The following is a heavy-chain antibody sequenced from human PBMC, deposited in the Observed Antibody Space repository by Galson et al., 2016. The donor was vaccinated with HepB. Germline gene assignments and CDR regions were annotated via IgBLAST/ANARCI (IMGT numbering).Heavy chain of an antibody. Sequence: SLRLSCAASGFTFGSYSMHWVRQAPGKGLEWVSFISSSSSYIYYADSVKGRFTISRDNAKNSLYLQMNSLRAEDTAVYYCARGGYSGYDWVRNWFDPWGQGTLVTVSS. V-gene: IGHV3-21*01. CDR3: ARGGYSGYDWVRNWFDP. CDR1: GFTFGSYS. CDR2: ISSSSSYI. J-gene: IGHJ5*02. D-gene: IGHD5-12*01.